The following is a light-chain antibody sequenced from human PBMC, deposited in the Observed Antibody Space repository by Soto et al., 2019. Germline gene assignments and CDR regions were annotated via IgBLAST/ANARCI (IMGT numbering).Light chain of an antibody. V-gene: IGLV2-23*02. CDR2: EVT. CDR1: SSDVGAYDL. J-gene: IGLJ1*01. CDR3: CSYAGRTTL. Sequence: QSALTQPPSASGSPGQSVTISCTGTSSDVGAYDLVSWYQQLPGKAPKLMIYEVTKRPSGVSNRFSGSESGNTASLTISGLQAEDEADYYCCSYAGRTTLFGTGTKVTVL.